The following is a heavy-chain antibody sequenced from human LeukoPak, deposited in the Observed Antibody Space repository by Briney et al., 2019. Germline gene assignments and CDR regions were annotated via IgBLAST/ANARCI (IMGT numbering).Heavy chain of an antibody. J-gene: IGHJ4*02. V-gene: IGHV1-69*13. Sequence: SVKVSCKASGGTFISYAISWVRQATGQGLEGMGGIIPIFGTANYAQTFQGRVTITADESTSTASMELSSLRSEDTAVYYCAGVLSDGDYDSYFDYWGQGTLVTVSS. D-gene: IGHD4-17*01. CDR2: IIPIFGTA. CDR3: AGVLSDGDYDSYFDY. CDR1: GGTFISYA.